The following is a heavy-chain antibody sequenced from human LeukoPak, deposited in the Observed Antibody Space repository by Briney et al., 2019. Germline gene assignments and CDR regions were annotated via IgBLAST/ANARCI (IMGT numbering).Heavy chain of an antibody. D-gene: IGHD4-23*01. Sequence: ASVKVSCKASGYTFTSYGISWVRQAPGQGLEWMGWISAYNGNTNCAQKLQGRVTMTTDTSTSTAYMELRSLRSDDTAVYYCASSQGGFDYGGNNYFDYWGQGTLVTVSS. J-gene: IGHJ4*02. CDR2: ISAYNGNT. CDR3: ASSQGGFDYGGNNYFDY. V-gene: IGHV1-18*01. CDR1: GYTFTSYG.